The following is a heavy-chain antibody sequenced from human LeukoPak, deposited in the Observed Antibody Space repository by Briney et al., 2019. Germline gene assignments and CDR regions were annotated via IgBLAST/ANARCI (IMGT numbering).Heavy chain of an antibody. V-gene: IGHV3-48*04. CDR2: ISSSGSTI. CDR3: ARAMGITYYYDSSGYPFDY. Sequence: PGGSLRLSCAASGFTFSSYSMNWVRQAPGKGLEWVSSISSSGSTIYYADSVKGRFTISRDNAKNSLYLQMNSLRAEDTAVYYCARAMGITYYYDSSGYPFDYWGQGTLVTVSS. CDR1: GFTFSSYS. J-gene: IGHJ4*02. D-gene: IGHD3-22*01.